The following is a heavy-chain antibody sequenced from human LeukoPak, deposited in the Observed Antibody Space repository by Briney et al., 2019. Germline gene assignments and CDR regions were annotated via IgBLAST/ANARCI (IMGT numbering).Heavy chain of an antibody. CDR1: GYTFTSYY. J-gene: IGHJ4*02. D-gene: IGHD6-13*01. V-gene: IGHV1-46*01. Sequence: ASVKVSCKATGYTFTSYYMHWVRQAPGQGLEWMGIINPSGGSTSYARKFQGRVTMTRDTSTSTVYMELSSLRSEDTAVYYCARGGSVPYSSSWPVEYWGQGTLVTVSS. CDR3: ARGGSVPYSSSWPVEY. CDR2: INPSGGST.